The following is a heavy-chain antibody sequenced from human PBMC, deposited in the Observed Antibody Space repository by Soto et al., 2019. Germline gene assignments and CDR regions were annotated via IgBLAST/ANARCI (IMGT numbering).Heavy chain of an antibody. CDR3: AKESQQLSFDY. J-gene: IGHJ4*02. CDR1: GFTFSNYG. Sequence: QVQLVESGGGVVQPGRSLRLSCAASGFTFSNYGMHWVRQAPGKGLEWVAVISYDGSNKYYADSVKGRFTISRDNSKNTLYLQMNSLRAEDTAVYYCAKESQQLSFDYWGQGTLVTVSS. V-gene: IGHV3-30*18. D-gene: IGHD6-13*01. CDR2: ISYDGSNK.